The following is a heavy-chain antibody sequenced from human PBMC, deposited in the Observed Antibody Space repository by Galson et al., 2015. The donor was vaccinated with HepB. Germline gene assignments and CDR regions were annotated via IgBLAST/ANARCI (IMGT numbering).Heavy chain of an antibody. V-gene: IGHV3-74*01. CDR1: GFTFSSYW. D-gene: IGHD6-19*01. Sequence: SLRLSCAASGFTFSSYWIHWVRQVPGKRLVWVSRISSDGGHKNYADSVQGRFTISRDNAKNTLFLLMNSLSADDTAVYYCARGSSDWYGIDYWGQGVLVTVSS. J-gene: IGHJ4*02. CDR2: ISSDGGHK. CDR3: ARGSSDWYGIDY.